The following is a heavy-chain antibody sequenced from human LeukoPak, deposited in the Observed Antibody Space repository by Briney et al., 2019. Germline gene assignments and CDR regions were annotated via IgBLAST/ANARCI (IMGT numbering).Heavy chain of an antibody. Sequence: GGSLRLSCAASGFTFSSYWMSWVRQAPGKGLEWVANIKQDGSEKYYVDSVKGRFTISRDNAKTALYLQMNSLRAEDTAVYYCARVKQWLVRAFDIWGQGTMVTVSS. V-gene: IGHV3-7*01. D-gene: IGHD6-19*01. J-gene: IGHJ3*02. CDR3: ARVKQWLVRAFDI. CDR2: IKQDGSEK. CDR1: GFTFSSYW.